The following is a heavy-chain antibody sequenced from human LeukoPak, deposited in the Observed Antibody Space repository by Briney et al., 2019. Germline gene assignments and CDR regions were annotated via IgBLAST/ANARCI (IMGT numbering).Heavy chain of an antibody. CDR3: AKEPSGGGYEDY. CDR2: ISSSGAYT. J-gene: IGHJ4*02. V-gene: IGHV3-23*01. Sequence: GGSLRLSCAASGFTFSSYAMSWVRQAPGKGLEWVSAISSSGAYTYYADSVKGRFTISRDNSKSTLYLQMNSLRGEDTAVYYCAKEPSGGGYEDYWGQGTLVTVSS. CDR1: GFTFSSYA. D-gene: IGHD5-12*01.